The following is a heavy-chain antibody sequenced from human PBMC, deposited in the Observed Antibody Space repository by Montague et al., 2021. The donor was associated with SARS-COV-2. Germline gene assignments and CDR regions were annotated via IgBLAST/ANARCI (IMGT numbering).Heavy chain of an antibody. V-gene: IGHV4-59*02. CDR3: ARAGGFYDYWSGYSSSAGFFDP. CDR2: IYYSGST. D-gene: IGHD3-3*01. Sequence: SETLSLTCTVSGGSVSSYYWSWIRQSPGKRLQWLGYIYYSGSTDYNPSLKSRVTMSVDTSKNQLSLRLNSVTTADTAVYFCARAGGFYDYWSGYSSSAGFFDPWGQGILVTVSS. CDR1: GGSVSSYY. J-gene: IGHJ5*02.